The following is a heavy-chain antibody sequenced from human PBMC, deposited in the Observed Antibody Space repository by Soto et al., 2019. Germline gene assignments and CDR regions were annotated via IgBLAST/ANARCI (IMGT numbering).Heavy chain of an antibody. CDR2: MYHGGKT. CDR1: GDSVSSGPYS. J-gene: IGHJ3*01. Sequence: TLSLTCVVSGDSVSSGPYSWSWIRQPPGKGLQWIGNMYHGGKTLYNPSLQSRITISLDRSKNQFSLKLSSVTAADTAVYYCVRDAPVYDYGPDAFYAWAQETVLPISS. D-gene: IGHD3-10*01. CDR3: VRDAPVYDYGPDAFYA. V-gene: IGHV4-30-2*01.